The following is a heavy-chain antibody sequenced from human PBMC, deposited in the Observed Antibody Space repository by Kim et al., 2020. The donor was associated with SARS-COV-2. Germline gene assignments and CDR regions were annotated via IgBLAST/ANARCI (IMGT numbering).Heavy chain of an antibody. J-gene: IGHJ3*02. Sequence: SETLSLTCTVSGGSISSYYWSWIRQPPGKGLEWIGYIYYSGSTNYNPSLKSRVTISVDTSKNQFSLKLSSVTAADTAVYYCARFDYYGSDIDAFDIWGQGTMVSVSS. CDR1: GGSISSYY. CDR2: IYYSGST. CDR3: ARFDYYGSDIDAFDI. D-gene: IGHD3-10*01. V-gene: IGHV4-59*01.